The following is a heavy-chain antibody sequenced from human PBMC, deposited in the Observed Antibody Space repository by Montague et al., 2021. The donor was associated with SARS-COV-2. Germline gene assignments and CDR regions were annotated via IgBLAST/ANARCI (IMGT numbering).Heavy chain of an antibody. CDR3: ARGALGQTTAFNWFDP. CDR1: GGSMNDYY. J-gene: IGHJ5*02. V-gene: IGHV4-59*01. Sequence: SETLSLTCTVSGGSMNDYYWTWLRQPPGTGQEWIGNIYYKGSTKXSSSLKSRVSMSVDTSRKQNYLKLSSVTAADSAVAYCARGALGQTTAFNWFDPWGQGNLVTVSS. D-gene: IGHD1-1*01. CDR2: IYYKGST.